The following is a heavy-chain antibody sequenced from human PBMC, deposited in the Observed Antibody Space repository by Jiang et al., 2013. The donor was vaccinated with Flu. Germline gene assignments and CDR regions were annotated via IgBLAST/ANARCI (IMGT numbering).Heavy chain of an antibody. V-gene: IGHV1-69*04. D-gene: IGHD6-6*01. CDR1: TFTGYY. CDR2: IIPILGIA. J-gene: IGHJ4*02. Sequence: TFTGYYMHWVRQAPGQGLEWMGRIIPILGIANYAQKFQGRVTITADKSTSTAYMELSSLRSEDTAVYYCAIAVYSSSYDYWGQGTLVTVSS. CDR3: AIAVYSSSYDY.